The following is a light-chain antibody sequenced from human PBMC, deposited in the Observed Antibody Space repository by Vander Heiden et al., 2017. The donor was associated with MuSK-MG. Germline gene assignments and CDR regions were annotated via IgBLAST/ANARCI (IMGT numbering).Light chain of an antibody. Sequence: QPALPHPPSASGSPGQSVTISCTGTSSDVGGYNYVSWYQQHPGKAPKLMIYEVSKRPSGVPDRFSGSKSGNTASLTVSGLQAEDEADYYCSSYAGSNNVVFGGGTKLTVL. CDR3: SSYAGSNNVV. J-gene: IGLJ2*01. CDR1: SSDVGGYNY. V-gene: IGLV2-8*01. CDR2: EVS.